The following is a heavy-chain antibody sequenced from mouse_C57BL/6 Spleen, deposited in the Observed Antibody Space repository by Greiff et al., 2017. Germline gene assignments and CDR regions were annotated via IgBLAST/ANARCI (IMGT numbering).Heavy chain of an antibody. J-gene: IGHJ4*01. Sequence: QVQLQQPGAELVKPGASVKLSCKASGYTFTSYWMHWVKQRPGQGLEWIGMIHPNSGSTNYNEKFKSKATLTVDKSSSTAYMQLSSLTSEDSAVYYCAREGGLRYYAMDYWGQGTSVTVSS. CDR3: AREGGLRYYAMDY. V-gene: IGHV1-64*01. CDR1: GYTFTSYW. D-gene: IGHD2-4*01. CDR2: IHPNSGST.